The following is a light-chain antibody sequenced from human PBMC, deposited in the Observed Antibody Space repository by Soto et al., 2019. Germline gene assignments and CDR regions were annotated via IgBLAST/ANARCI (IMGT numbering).Light chain of an antibody. CDR3: QQYGYSPNT. Sequence: EIILTQSPDTLSLSLGERATLSCRASRSINSRYLAWYQQKHGQAPRLLIYAASSRATGIPVRFSGSGSGTDFTLTITRLEPEDFAVYYCQQYGYSPNTFGQGTNLEIK. J-gene: IGKJ2*01. V-gene: IGKV3-20*01. CDR2: AAS. CDR1: RSINSRY.